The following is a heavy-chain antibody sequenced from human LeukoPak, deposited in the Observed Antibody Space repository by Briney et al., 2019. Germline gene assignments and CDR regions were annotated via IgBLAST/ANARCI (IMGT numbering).Heavy chain of an antibody. CDR2: IWYDGSNK. D-gene: IGHD3-22*01. J-gene: IGHJ6*02. V-gene: IGHV3-30*02. Sequence: GGSLRLSCAASGFTVSNFWMHWVRQAPGKGLEWVAVIWYDGSNKYYADSVKGRFTISRDNSKNTLYLQMNSLRAEDTAVYYCAKDPNSYYYDTGEDGMDVWGQGTTVTVSS. CDR3: AKDPNSYYYDTGEDGMDV. CDR1: GFTVSNFW.